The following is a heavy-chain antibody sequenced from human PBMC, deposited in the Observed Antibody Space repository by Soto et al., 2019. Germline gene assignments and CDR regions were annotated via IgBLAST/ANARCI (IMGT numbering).Heavy chain of an antibody. CDR3: AKDSERGWFGELLYTDFDY. D-gene: IGHD3-10*01. Sequence: EVQLVESGGGLVQPGRSLRLSCAASGFTFDDYAMHWVRQAPGKGLEWVSGISWNSGSIGYADSVKGRFTISRDNAKNPLYLQMNSLRAEDTALYYCAKDSERGWFGELLYTDFDYWGQGTLVTVSS. CDR2: ISWNSGSI. J-gene: IGHJ4*02. CDR1: GFTFDDYA. V-gene: IGHV3-9*01.